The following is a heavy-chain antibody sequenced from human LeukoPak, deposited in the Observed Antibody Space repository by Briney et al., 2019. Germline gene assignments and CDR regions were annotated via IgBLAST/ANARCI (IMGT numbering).Heavy chain of an antibody. D-gene: IGHD4-17*01. J-gene: IGHJ3*02. CDR2: ISYIGST. Sequence: SVTLSLTCDDSDESFSSNYWTWIRQPHRKGLEWIGYISYIGSTNYNPSLKSRVTISIDTSKNQFSLKLSSVTAADTAVYYCARDLVTVTKGFDIWGQGTMVSVSS. CDR3: ARDLVTVTKGFDI. CDR1: DESFSSNY. V-gene: IGHV4-59*01.